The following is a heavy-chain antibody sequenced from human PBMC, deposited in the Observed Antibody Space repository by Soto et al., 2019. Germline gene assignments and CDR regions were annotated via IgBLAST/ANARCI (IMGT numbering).Heavy chain of an antibody. CDR1: GGTFSSYA. V-gene: IGHV1-69*13. CDR3: ATSRKGSSWYTPRYYFDY. Sequence: SVKVSCKASGGTFSSYAISWVRQAPGQGLEWMGGIIPIFGTANYAQKFQGRVTITADESTSTAYMELSSLRSEDTAVYYCATSRKGSSWYTPRYYFDYWGQGTLVTVSS. D-gene: IGHD6-13*01. J-gene: IGHJ4*02. CDR2: IIPIFGTA.